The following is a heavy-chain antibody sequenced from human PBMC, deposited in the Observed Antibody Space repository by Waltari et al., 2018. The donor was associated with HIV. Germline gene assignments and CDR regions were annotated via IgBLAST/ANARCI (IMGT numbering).Heavy chain of an antibody. V-gene: IGHV3-30-3*01. Sequence: QVQLVESGGGVVQPGRSLRLSCAASGFTFNSYPMHWVRQAPGKGLEWVAVISYDGSNKYYADSMKGRFTISRDNSKNTLYLQMNSLRAEDTAVYYCAREGRGSYYPFDYWGQGTLVTVSS. CDR3: AREGRGSYYPFDY. CDR1: GFTFNSYP. D-gene: IGHD1-26*01. CDR2: ISYDGSNK. J-gene: IGHJ4*02.